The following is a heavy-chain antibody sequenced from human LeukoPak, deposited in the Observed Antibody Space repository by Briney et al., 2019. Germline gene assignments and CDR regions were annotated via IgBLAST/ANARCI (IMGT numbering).Heavy chain of an antibody. D-gene: IGHD3-3*01. CDR2: IYYDGRQT. J-gene: IGHJ2*01. Sequence: GGSLRLSCGAYGFTFSSYGMHWVRQAPGKGLVWVALIYYDGRQTHYSVSVRGRFTISRDNSKNTVDLQMNSLRVEDTAVYYCARNFIWYFYYWGRSSPVTVSS. CDR3: ARNFIWYFYY. CDR1: GFTFSSYG. V-gene: IGHV3-33*01.